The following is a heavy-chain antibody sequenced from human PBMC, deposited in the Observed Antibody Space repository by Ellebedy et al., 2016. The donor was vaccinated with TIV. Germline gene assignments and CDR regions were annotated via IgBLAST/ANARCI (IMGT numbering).Heavy chain of an antibody. Sequence: SLKISCAASGFTFDDYTMHWVRQVPGKGLEWVSGISWNSGKIGYADSVKGRFTISRDSAENSLYLQMNSMRAEDTAVYYCARGRYTSGWYPDYFDYWGQGTLVTVSS. V-gene: IGHV3-9*01. CDR1: GFTFDDYT. CDR3: ARGRYTSGWYPDYFDY. J-gene: IGHJ4*02. D-gene: IGHD6-19*01. CDR2: ISWNSGKI.